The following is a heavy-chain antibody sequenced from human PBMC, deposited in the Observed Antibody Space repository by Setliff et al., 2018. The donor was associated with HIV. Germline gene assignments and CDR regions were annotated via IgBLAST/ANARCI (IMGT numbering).Heavy chain of an antibody. Sequence: GGSLRLSCVASGFTFSSYSMNWVRQAPGKGLEWVSAISSDGISKYYAESVKGRFTISRDNSNNTLSLQMNSLRAEDTALYYCARHRFDFGYYYYYMDVWGKGTTVTVSS. CDR1: GFTFSSYS. CDR2: ISSDGISK. V-gene: IGHV3-30*03. CDR3: ARHRFDFGYYYYYMDV. J-gene: IGHJ6*03. D-gene: IGHD5-12*01.